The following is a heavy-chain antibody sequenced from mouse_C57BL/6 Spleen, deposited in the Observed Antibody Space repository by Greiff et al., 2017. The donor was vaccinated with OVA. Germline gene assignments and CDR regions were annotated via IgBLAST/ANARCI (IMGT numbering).Heavy chain of an antibody. CDR2: ILPGSGST. V-gene: IGHV1-9*01. Sequence: QVQLQQSGAELMKPGASVKLSCKATGYTFTGYWIEWVKQRPGHGLEWIGEILPGSGSTNYNEKFKGKATFTADTSSKTAYMQLSSLTTEDSAIYYCARRYYSNLRGHYAMDYSGQGTSVTVSS. CDR1: GYTFTGYW. J-gene: IGHJ4*01. D-gene: IGHD2-5*01. CDR3: ARRYYSNLRGHYAMDY.